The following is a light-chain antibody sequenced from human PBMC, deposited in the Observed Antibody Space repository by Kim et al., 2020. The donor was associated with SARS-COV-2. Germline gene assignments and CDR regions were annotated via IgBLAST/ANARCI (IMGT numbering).Light chain of an antibody. CDR1: QSVSSSY. J-gene: IGKJ4*01. CDR3: QQDYNLLT. Sequence: PGERVTLSCRASQSVSSSYLTWCQQKPGQAPRLLIYGASSRATGIPARFSGSGSGTDFTLTISSLQPEDFAVYYCQQDYNLLTFGGGTKVDIK. CDR2: GAS. V-gene: IGKV3D-7*01.